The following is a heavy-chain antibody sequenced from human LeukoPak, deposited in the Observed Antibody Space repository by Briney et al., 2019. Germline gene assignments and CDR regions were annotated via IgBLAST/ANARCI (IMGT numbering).Heavy chain of an antibody. Sequence: GGSLRLSCAASGFTFSSYGIHWVRQAPGKGLEWVAVISYDGSNKYYADSVTGRFTISRDNSKNTLYRQMNSLRAEDTAVYYCAKGERQLADPHFDYWGQGTLVTVSS. CDR2: ISYDGSNK. CDR3: AKGERQLADPHFDY. V-gene: IGHV3-30*18. D-gene: IGHD6-6*01. CDR1: GFTFSSYG. J-gene: IGHJ4*02.